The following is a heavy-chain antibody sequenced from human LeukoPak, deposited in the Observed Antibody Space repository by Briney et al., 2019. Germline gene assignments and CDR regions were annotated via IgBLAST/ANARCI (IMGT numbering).Heavy chain of an antibody. V-gene: IGHV4-38-2*01. Sequence: SETLSLTCAVSGYSISSGYYWGWIRQPPGKGLEWIGSIYHSGSTYYNPSLKSRVTISVDTSKNQFSLKLSSVTAADTAVYYCARGPIVVVTAPIRYRGQGTLVTVSS. CDR3: ARGPIVVVTAPIRY. D-gene: IGHD2-21*02. CDR1: GYSISSGYY. CDR2: IYHSGST. J-gene: IGHJ4*02.